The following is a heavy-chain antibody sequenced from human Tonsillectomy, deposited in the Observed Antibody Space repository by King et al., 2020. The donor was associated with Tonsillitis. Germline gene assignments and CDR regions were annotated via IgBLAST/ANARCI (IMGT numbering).Heavy chain of an antibody. Sequence: QLVQSGAEVKKPGASVKVSCKASGYTFTGYYMHWVRQAPGQGLEWMGWINPNSGGTNYAQKFQGRVTMTRDTSISTAYMELSRLRSDDTAVYYCANMGTNDFWSGYSLDYWGQGPLVTVSS. J-gene: IGHJ4*02. CDR2: INPNSGGT. V-gene: IGHV1-2*02. D-gene: IGHD3-3*01. CDR1: GYTFTGYY. CDR3: ANMGTNDFWSGYSLDY.